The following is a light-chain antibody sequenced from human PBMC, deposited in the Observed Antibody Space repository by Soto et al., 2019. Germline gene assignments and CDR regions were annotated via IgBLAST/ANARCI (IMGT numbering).Light chain of an antibody. J-gene: IGKJ1*01. CDR1: QGISSY. CDR2: AAS. V-gene: IGKV1-8*01. CDR3: QHYYSYPWT. Sequence: AIRMTQSPSSLSASTGDRVTITCRASQGISSYLAWYQQKPGKAPKLLIYAASPLQSGVPSRFSGSGSGTDFPLTIRCLQSEDFATYYYQHYYSYPWTFGQGTKVEIK.